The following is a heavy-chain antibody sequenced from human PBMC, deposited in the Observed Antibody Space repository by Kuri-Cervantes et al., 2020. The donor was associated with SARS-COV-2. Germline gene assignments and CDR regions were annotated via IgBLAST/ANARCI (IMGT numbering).Heavy chain of an antibody. D-gene: IGHD3-22*01. CDR1: GFFFSSYG. CDR2: ISYDGSNK. Sequence: GGSLRLSCAASGFFFSSYGMHWVRQAPGKGLEWVAVISYDGSNKYYADSVKGRFTISRDNSKNTLYLQMNSLRAEDTAVYYCAKTYYYDSSGYYPFDYWGQGTLVTVSS. V-gene: IGHV3-30*18. J-gene: IGHJ4*02. CDR3: AKTYYYDSSGYYPFDY.